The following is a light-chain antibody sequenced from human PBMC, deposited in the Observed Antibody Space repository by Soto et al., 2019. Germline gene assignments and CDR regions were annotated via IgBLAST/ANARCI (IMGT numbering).Light chain of an antibody. J-gene: IGKJ5*01. CDR2: GAS. V-gene: IGKV3-20*01. Sequence: EIVLTQSPGTLSASPGERVTLSCRASQSVSSSSLAWYQQKPGQAPRLLIYGASSRATGIPDRFSDSGSGTDFTLTISRLETQDFAVYYCQQYGGTPTITFGQGTRLEIK. CDR1: QSVSSSS. CDR3: QQYGGTPTIT.